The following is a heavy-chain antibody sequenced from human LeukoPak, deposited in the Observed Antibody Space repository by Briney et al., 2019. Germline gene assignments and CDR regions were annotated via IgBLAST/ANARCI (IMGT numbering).Heavy chain of an antibody. Sequence: GGSLRLSCVASGFSISTYDMFWVRQPTGKGLEWVSVIGTAGDTYYPDSVKDRFTISRDNVRNSLYLQMISLRAGDTAIYYCARAGKEYQFHGMDVWGQGSTVTVSS. CDR2: IGTAGDT. V-gene: IGHV3-13*01. CDR1: GFSISTYD. D-gene: IGHD2-2*01. CDR3: ARAGKEYQFHGMDV. J-gene: IGHJ6*02.